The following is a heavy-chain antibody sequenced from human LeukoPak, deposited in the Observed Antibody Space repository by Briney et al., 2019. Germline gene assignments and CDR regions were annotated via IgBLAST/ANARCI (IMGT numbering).Heavy chain of an antibody. CDR2: ISGSGGST. V-gene: IGHV3-23*01. J-gene: IGHJ4*02. D-gene: IGHD2-15*01. CDR1: GFTFSSYA. CDR3: AKGSEIYCSGTSCYPLDY. Sequence: GGSLRLSCAASGFTFSSYAMSWVRQAPGKGLEWVSAISGSGGSTYYADSVKGRFTISRDNSKNTLYLQMNSLRAEDTAVYYCAKGSEIYCSGTSCYPLDYWGQGTLVTVSS.